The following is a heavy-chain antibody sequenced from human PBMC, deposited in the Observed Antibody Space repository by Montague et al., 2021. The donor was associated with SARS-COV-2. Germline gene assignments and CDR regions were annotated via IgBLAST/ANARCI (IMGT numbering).Heavy chain of an antibody. Sequence: SETLSPTCAVYGGSLSGYYWSWVRQPPGKGLEWIGEINHSGSTNYNPSLKSRVTISVDTSKNQFSLKLSSVTAADTAVYYCASLTLGYCSSTSCYSDWFDPWGQGTLVTVSS. V-gene: IGHV4-34*01. CDR1: GGSLSGYY. CDR3: ASLTLGYCSSTSCYSDWFDP. J-gene: IGHJ5*02. D-gene: IGHD2-2*02. CDR2: INHSGST.